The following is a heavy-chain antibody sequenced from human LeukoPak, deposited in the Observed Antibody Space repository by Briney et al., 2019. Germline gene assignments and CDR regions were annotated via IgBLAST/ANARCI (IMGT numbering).Heavy chain of an antibody. Sequence: GGSLRLSCTASGFTFSRHWISWVRQTPGKGLEWVANIKEDGSEQYYVDSVKGRFTMSRDNAKSSLYLQMNSLRAEDTAVYYCARGALRSGLEYWGQGTLVTVSS. CDR1: GFTFSRHW. V-gene: IGHV3-7*01. D-gene: IGHD3-3*01. J-gene: IGHJ4*02. CDR3: ARGALRSGLEY. CDR2: IKEDGSEQ.